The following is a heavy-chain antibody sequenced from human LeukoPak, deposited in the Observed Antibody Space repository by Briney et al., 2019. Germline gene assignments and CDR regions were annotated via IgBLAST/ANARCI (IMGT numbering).Heavy chain of an antibody. CDR1: GYTFTGYY. J-gene: IGHJ4*02. D-gene: IGHD5-12*01. CDR3: ARSIYGYDGYENFDY. CDR2: INPNSGDA. V-gene: IGHV1-2*02. Sequence: ASVKVSCKASGYTFTGYYLYWVRQAPGQGLEWMGWINPNSGDAYYAQRFQGRVTLTRDTSITTAYMELSSLISDDTAVYYCARSIYGYDGYENFDYWGQGTLVTVSS.